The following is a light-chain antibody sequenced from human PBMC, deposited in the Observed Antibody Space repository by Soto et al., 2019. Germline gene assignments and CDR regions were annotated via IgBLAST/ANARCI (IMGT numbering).Light chain of an antibody. CDR1: QSVSSY. J-gene: IGKJ1*01. Sequence: EIVLTQSPATLSLSPGERATLSCRASQSVSSYLAWYQQKPGQAPRLLIYDASNRATGIPARFSGNGSGTDFTLTFSSLEPEDFAVYYCQQRSNWPPTWTVGQGTKVDIK. CDR2: DAS. CDR3: QQRSNWPPTWT. V-gene: IGKV3-11*01.